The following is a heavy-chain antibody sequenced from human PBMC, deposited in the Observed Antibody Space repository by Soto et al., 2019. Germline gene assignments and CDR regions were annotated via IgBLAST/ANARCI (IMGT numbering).Heavy chain of an antibody. CDR1: GYTFTSYG. CDR2: ISAYNGNT. Sequence: GASVKVSCKASGYTFTSYGISWVRQAPGQGLEWMGWISAYNGNTNYAQKLQGRVTMTTDTSTSTAYMELRSLRSDDTAVYYCARPFSRIAAAGTFYYYYMDVWGKGTTVTVSS. J-gene: IGHJ6*03. CDR3: ARPFSRIAAAGTFYYYYMDV. V-gene: IGHV1-18*01. D-gene: IGHD6-13*01.